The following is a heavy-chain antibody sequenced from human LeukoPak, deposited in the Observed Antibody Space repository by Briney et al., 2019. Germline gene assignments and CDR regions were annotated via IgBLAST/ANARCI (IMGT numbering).Heavy chain of an antibody. D-gene: IGHD3-3*01. J-gene: IGHJ5*02. CDR1: GGSFSGYY. CDR3: ARVRGFWSGTNWFDP. V-gene: IGHV4-34*01. Sequence: SETLSLTCAVYGGSFSGYYWGWIRQPPGKGLEWIGEINHSGSTNYNPSLKSRVTISVDTSKNQFSLKLSSVTAADTAVYYCARVRGFWSGTNWFDPWGQGTLVTVSS. CDR2: INHSGST.